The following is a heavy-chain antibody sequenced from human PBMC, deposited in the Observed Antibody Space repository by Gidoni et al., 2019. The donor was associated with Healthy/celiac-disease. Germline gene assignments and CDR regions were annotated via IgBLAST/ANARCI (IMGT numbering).Heavy chain of an antibody. CDR2: IYSGGST. CDR3: ARDRWLQSSLYWYYYYMDV. V-gene: IGHV3-66*02. Sequence: EVQLVESGGGLVQPGGSLRLSCAASGFTVSSNYMSWVRQAQGKGLEWVSVIYSGGSTYYADSVKGRFTISRDNSKNTLYLQMNSLRAEDTAVYYCARDRWLQSSLYWYYYYMDVWGKGTTVTVSS. CDR1: GFTVSSNY. J-gene: IGHJ6*03. D-gene: IGHD5-12*01.